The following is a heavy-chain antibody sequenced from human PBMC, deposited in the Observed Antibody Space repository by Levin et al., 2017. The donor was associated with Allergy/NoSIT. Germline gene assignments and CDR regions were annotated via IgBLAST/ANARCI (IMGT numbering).Heavy chain of an antibody. CDR3: ARMVRGVMIPGRANYTYYMDV. Sequence: SGPTLVKPTQTLTLTCTVSGFSVNTHAMCVSWIRQPPGKALEWLARIDLDDEEFYNTPLKTRLTISKDISKNQVVRTLTNMDPADTATYYCARMVRGVMIPGRANYTYYMDVWGKGTTVTVSS. CDR1: GFSVNTHAMC. CDR2: IDLDDEE. D-gene: IGHD3-10*01. J-gene: IGHJ6*03. V-gene: IGHV2-70*17.